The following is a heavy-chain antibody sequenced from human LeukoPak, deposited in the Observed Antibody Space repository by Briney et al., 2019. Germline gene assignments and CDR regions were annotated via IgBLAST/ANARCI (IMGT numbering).Heavy chain of an antibody. J-gene: IGHJ4*02. CDR2: IKQDGSEK. CDR3: ASSRGYSYGKIFDY. CDR1: GFTFSSYW. D-gene: IGHD5-18*01. Sequence: GGSLRLSCAASGFTFSSYWMSWVRQAPGKGLEWVANIKQDGSEKYYVDSVKGRFTISRDNAKNSLYLQMNSLRAEDTAVYYCASSRGYSYGKIFDYWGQGTLVTVYS. V-gene: IGHV3-7*01.